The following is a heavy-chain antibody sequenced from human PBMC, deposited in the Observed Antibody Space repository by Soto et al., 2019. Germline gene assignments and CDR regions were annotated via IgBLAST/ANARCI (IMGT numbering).Heavy chain of an antibody. V-gene: IGHV3-74*01. CDR3: ARDKGGRITIFGVAPGPVDAFDI. CDR1: GFTFSSYW. CDR2: INSDGSST. J-gene: IGHJ3*02. D-gene: IGHD3-3*01. Sequence: GGSLRLSCAASGFTFSSYWMHWVRQAPGKGLVWVSRINSDGSSTSYADSVKGRFTISRDNAKNTLCLQMNSLRAEDTAVYYCARDKGGRITIFGVAPGPVDAFDIWGQGTMVSVSS.